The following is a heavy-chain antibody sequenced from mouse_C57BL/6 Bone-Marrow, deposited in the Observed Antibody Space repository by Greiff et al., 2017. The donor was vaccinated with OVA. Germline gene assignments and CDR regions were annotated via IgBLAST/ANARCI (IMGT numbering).Heavy chain of an antibody. CDR1: GYSITSGYY. D-gene: IGHD2-2*01. CDR2: ISYDGSD. CDR3: ARGTTMVTTDWYFDV. V-gene: IGHV3-6*01. Sequence: EVQLQESGPGLVKPSQSLSLTCSVTGYSITSGYYWNWIRQFPGNKLEWMGYISYDGSDNYNPFLKNRISITRDTSKNQFFLMLNSVPTEDTATYYCARGTTMVTTDWYFDVWGTGTTVTVSS. J-gene: IGHJ1*03.